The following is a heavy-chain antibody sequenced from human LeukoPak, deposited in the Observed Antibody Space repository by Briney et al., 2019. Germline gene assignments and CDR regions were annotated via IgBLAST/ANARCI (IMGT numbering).Heavy chain of an antibody. CDR3: AKGMATISELCLIDY. Sequence: PGGSLRLSCAASGFTFSGYGMHWVRQAPGKGLEWVAFIRYDGSNKYYADSVKGRFTISRDNSKNTLYLQMNSLRAEDTAVYYCAKGMATISELCLIDYWGQGTLVTVSS. V-gene: IGHV3-30*02. D-gene: IGHD5-24*01. CDR2: IRYDGSNK. CDR1: GFTFSGYG. J-gene: IGHJ4*02.